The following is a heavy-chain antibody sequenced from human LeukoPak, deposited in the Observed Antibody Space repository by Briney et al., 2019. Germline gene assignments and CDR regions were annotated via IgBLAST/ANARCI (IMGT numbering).Heavy chain of an antibody. V-gene: IGHV3-74*03. D-gene: IGHD6-13*01. J-gene: IGHJ4*02. CDR3: TTVLSSNRYNLCDD. Sequence: GGSLRLSCAASGFTFSRYWMHWVRQAPGKGLMWVSRISPDGSTTLYADSVKGRFTISRDNAKNTLYLQMNSLGAEDTAVYYCTTVLSSNRYNLCDDWGQGTPVTVSS. CDR2: ISPDGSTT. CDR1: GFTFSRYW.